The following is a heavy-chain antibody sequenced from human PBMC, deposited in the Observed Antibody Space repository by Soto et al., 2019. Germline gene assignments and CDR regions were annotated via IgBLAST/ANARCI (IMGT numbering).Heavy chain of an antibody. CDR2: INTDGSST. CDR1: GFRFSNYW. J-gene: IGHJ4*02. CDR3: ARDCCRDGYKLDC. Sequence: GGSLRLSCAASGFRFSNYWMHWVRQAPGKGLVWVSRINTDGSSTTYADSVKGRFTISRDNAKNTLYLEMNSLTAEDSALYYCARDCCRDGYKLDCWGQGTLVTVSS. V-gene: IGHV3-74*01. D-gene: IGHD5-12*01.